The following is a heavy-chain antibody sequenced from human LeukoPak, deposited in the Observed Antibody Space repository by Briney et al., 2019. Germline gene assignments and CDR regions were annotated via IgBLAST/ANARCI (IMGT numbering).Heavy chain of an antibody. CDR3: ARRDEVPAASSNPHKTSTWFDP. Sequence: PSETLSLTCAVYGGSFSGYYWSWIRQPPGKGLEWIGEINHSGSTNYNPSLKSRVTISVDTSKNQFSLKLSSVTAADTAVYYCARRDEVPAASSNPHKTSTWFDPWGQGTLVTVSS. CDR1: GGSFSGYY. CDR2: INHSGST. J-gene: IGHJ5*02. V-gene: IGHV4-34*01. D-gene: IGHD2-2*01.